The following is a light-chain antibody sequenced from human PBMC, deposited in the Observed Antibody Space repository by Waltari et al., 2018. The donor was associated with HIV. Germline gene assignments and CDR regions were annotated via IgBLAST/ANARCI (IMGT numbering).Light chain of an antibody. J-gene: IGKJ5*01. CDR1: QNIKNY. Sequence: DIQMTHSPSSLSASLGDEVTITCRASQNIKNYLNWYRQKPGGAPKLRIYAASNLQSGVPKRFRGGGSGTDFTLTINNLHPEDSALYICQQTYSAVMTFGQGTRV. V-gene: IGKV1-39*01. CDR3: QQTYSAVMT. CDR2: AAS.